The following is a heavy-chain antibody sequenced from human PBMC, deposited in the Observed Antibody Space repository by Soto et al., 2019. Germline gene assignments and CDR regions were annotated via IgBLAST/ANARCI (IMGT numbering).Heavy chain of an antibody. D-gene: IGHD6-13*01. CDR3: AHSVNSSSSWYRRRLYNWFDP. V-gene: IGHV2-5*01. CDR1: GFSLSTSGVG. Sequence: SGPTLVKPTQTLTLTCTFSGFSLSTSGVGVGWIRQPPGKALEWLALIYWNDDKRYSPSLKSRLTITKDTSKNQVVLTMTNMDPVDTATYYCAHSVNSSSSWYRRRLYNWFDPWGQGTLVTVSS. J-gene: IGHJ5*02. CDR2: IYWNDDK.